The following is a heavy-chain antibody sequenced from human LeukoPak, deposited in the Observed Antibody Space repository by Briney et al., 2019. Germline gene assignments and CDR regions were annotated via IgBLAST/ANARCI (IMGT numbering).Heavy chain of an antibody. CDR3: ARVLVPAAIRAPDAFDI. J-gene: IGHJ3*02. CDR2: IIPIFGTA. Sequence: SVKVSCKASGGTFSSYAISWVRQAPGQGLEWMGGIIPIFGTANYAQKFQGRVTIIADESTSTAYMELSSLRAEDTAVYYCARVLVPAAIRAPDAFDIWGQGTMVTVSS. D-gene: IGHD2-2*02. V-gene: IGHV1-69*13. CDR1: GGTFSSYA.